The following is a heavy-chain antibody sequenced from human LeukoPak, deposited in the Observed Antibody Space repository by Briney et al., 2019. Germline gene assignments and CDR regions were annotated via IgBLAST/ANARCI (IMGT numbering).Heavy chain of an antibody. CDR3: ARVFFTVVKYYFEY. CDR1: GFTFSRYW. J-gene: IGHJ4*02. CDR2: IKHDGSEK. V-gene: IGHV3-7*05. D-gene: IGHD4-23*01. Sequence: PGGSLRLSCAASGFTFSRYWMSWVRQAPGKGLEWVASIKHDGSEKYYVDSVKGRFTISGDNAKNSLYLQMNSLRAKDTAVYYCARVFFTVVKYYFEYWGQGTLVTVSS.